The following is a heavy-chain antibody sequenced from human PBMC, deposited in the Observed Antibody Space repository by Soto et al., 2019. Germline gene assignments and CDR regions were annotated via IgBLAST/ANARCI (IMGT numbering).Heavy chain of an antibody. CDR2: IIPIFGTA. V-gene: IGHV1-69*01. D-gene: IGHD4-17*01. Sequence: QVQLVQSGAEVKKPGSSVKVSCKASGGTFSSYAISWVRQAPGQGLEWMGGIIPIFGTANYAQKFQGRVTITADESTSTAYMELSSLRSEDTAVHYCARVTPTPRYYYYYGMDVWGQGTTVTVSS. CDR3: ARVTPTPRYYYYYGMDV. CDR1: GGTFSSYA. J-gene: IGHJ6*02.